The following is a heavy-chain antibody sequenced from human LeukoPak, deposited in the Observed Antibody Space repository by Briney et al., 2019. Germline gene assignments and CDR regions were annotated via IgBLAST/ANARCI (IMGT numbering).Heavy chain of an antibody. CDR1: VGSISSSSYY. V-gene: IGHV4-39*07. J-gene: IGHJ3*02. CDR3: ARERRSGSYYNPFAFDI. D-gene: IGHD3-10*01. CDR2: IYYRGST. Sequence: SETLSLTCTVSVGSISSSSYYWGWIRQPPGKGLEWIGSIYYRGSTYYNPSLKSRVTISVDSSKNQFSLKLSSVTAADTAVYYCARERRSGSYYNPFAFDIWGQGTMVTVSS.